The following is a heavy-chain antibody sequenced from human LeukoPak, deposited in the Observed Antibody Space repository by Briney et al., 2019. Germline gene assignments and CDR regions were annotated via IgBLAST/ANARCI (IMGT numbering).Heavy chain of an antibody. CDR1: GFTVSSNY. Sequence: PGGSLRLACAASGFTVSSNYMNWIRQAPGKGLEWVSYISSSSDYTSYADSVKGRFTISRDNAKNSLYLQMNSLRAEDTAVYYCASLGSLRGLIMHDYWGQGTLVTVSS. CDR3: ASLGSLRGLIMHDY. V-gene: IGHV3-11*03. D-gene: IGHD3-10*01. CDR2: ISSSSDYT. J-gene: IGHJ4*02.